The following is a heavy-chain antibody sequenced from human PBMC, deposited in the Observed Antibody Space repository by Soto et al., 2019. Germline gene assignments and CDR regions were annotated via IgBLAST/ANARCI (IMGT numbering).Heavy chain of an antibody. J-gene: IGHJ4*02. D-gene: IGHD3-9*01. CDR3: ARSLRREDDWLFGY. CDR2: IIPIFGTA. V-gene: IGHV1-69*13. Sequence: ASVKVSCKASGGTFSSYAISWVRQAPGQGLEWMGGIIPIFGTANYAQKFQGRVTITADESTSTAYMELSSLRSEDTAVYYCARSLRREDDWLFGYWGQGTLVTVSS. CDR1: GGTFSSYA.